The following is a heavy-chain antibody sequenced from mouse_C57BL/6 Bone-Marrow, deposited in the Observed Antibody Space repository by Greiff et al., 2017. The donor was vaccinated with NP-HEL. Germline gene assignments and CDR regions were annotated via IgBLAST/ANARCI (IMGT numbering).Heavy chain of an antibody. Sequence: QVQLQQSGAELMKPGASVKLSCKATGYSFTGYWIEWVKQRPGHGLEWIGEILPGSGSTNYNEKFKGKATFTADTSSNTAYMQLSSLTTEDSAIYYCAGHYDGYYWFAYWGQGTLVTVSA. CDR2: ILPGSGST. V-gene: IGHV1-9*01. D-gene: IGHD2-3*01. J-gene: IGHJ3*01. CDR3: AGHYDGYYWFAY. CDR1: GYSFTGYW.